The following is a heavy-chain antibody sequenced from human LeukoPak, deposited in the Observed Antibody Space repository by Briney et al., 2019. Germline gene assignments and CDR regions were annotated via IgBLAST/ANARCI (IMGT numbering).Heavy chain of an antibody. J-gene: IGHJ4*02. Sequence: TGGSLRLSCVGSGFSLNEYGIHWVRQAPGKGLEWVAVVSYDGGHKYYADSVEGRFTISRDTSSDTVSLQMNSLRVEDTAVYYCARDRINMMVLGHDSGLDFWGQGTLVTVSS. CDR1: GFSLNEYG. D-gene: IGHD3-22*01. V-gene: IGHV3-30*03. CDR2: VSYDGGHK. CDR3: ARDRINMMVLGHDSGLDF.